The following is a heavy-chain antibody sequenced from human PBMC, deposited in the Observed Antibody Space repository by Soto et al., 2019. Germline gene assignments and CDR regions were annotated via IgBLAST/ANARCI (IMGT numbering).Heavy chain of an antibody. J-gene: IGHJ4*02. CDR3: ARHRYYGDYFVFDY. CDR2: IYYSGST. CDR1: GGSISSYY. D-gene: IGHD4-17*01. V-gene: IGHV4-59*08. Sequence: PSETLSLTCTVSGGSISSYYWSWIRQPPGKGLEWIGYIYYSGSTNYNPSLKSRVTISVDTSKNQFSLKLSSVTAADTAVYYCARHRYYGDYFVFDYWGQGTLVTVSS.